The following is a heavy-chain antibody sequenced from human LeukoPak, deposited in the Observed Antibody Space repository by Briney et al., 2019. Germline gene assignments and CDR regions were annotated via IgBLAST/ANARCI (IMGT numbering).Heavy chain of an antibody. D-gene: IGHD2-15*01. CDR3: ARDGAFGYCSGGSCFRDAFDF. Sequence: GGSLRLSCAASGFTFSSYGMHWVRQAPGKGLEWVAIISYDGSNKYYADSVKGRFTISRDNSKNTLYLQMNSLSAEDTSVYYCARDGAFGYCSGGSCFRDAFDFWGQGTLVTVS. V-gene: IGHV3-30*03. J-gene: IGHJ3*01. CDR1: GFTFSSYG. CDR2: ISYDGSNK.